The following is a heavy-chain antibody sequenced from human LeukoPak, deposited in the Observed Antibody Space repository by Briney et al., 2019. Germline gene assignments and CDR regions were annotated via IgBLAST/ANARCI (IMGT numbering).Heavy chain of an antibody. CDR1: GGSFSGYY. CDR3: ARGPGSSSWYGGPCYYYGMDV. Sequence: PSETLSLTCAVYGGSFSGYYWSWIRQPPGKGLEWIGEINHSGSTNYNPSLKSRVTISVDTYKNQFSLKLSSVTAADTAVYYCARGPGSSSWYGGPCYYYGMDVWGQGTTVTVSS. CDR2: INHSGST. V-gene: IGHV4-34*01. D-gene: IGHD6-13*01. J-gene: IGHJ6*02.